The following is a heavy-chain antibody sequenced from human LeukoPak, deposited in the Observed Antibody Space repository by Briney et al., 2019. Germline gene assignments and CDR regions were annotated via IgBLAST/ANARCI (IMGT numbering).Heavy chain of an antibody. CDR1: GGSISSYY. CDR3: ARSATVTTGYFDY. V-gene: IGHV4-59*12. Sequence: SETLSLTCTVSGGSISSYYWSWIRQPPGKGLEWIGYIYYSGSTNYNPSLKSRVTISEDTSKNQFSLKLCSVTAADTAVYYCARSATVTTGYFDYWGQGTLVTVSS. J-gene: IGHJ4*02. D-gene: IGHD4-17*01. CDR2: IYYSGST.